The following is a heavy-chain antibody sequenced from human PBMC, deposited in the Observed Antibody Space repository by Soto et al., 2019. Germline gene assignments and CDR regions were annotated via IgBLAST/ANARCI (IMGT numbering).Heavy chain of an antibody. CDR3: AKDHPVIDVVKLFEY. D-gene: IGHD3-22*01. Sequence: RKTPGKGLDWVSAISGSGTKTHYADSVKARFTISRDNSKNTLYLQMNSLRAEETDVYYCAKDHPVIDVVKLFEYWRRGALVT. V-gene: IGHV3-23*01. J-gene: IGHJ4*01. CDR2: ISGSGTKT.